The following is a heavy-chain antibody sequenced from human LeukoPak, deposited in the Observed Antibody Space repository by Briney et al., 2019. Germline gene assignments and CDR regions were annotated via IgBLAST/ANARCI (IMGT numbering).Heavy chain of an antibody. CDR2: IYYSGST. V-gene: IGHV4-39*07. Sequence: PSETLSLTCTVSGGSISSSSYYWGWIRQPPGKGLEWIGSIYYSGSTYYNPSLKSRVTISVDTSKNQFSLKLSSVTAADTAVYYCARDPIVVVPAADLNWFDPWGQGTLVTVSS. CDR1: GGSISSSSYY. D-gene: IGHD2-2*01. CDR3: ARDPIVVVPAADLNWFDP. J-gene: IGHJ5*02.